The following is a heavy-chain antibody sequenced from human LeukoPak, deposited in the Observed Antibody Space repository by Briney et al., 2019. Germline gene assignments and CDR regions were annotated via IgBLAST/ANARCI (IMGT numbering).Heavy chain of an antibody. CDR1: GYTFTSYD. J-gene: IGHJ5*02. CDR2: MNPNSGNT. V-gene: IGHV1-8*01. Sequence: GASVKVSCKASGYTFTSYDINWVRQATGQGLEWMGWMNPNSGNTGYAQKFQGRVTMTRNISISTAYMELSSLRSEDTAVYYCARIWGDYVWGSYPTLWFDPWGQGTLVTVSS. D-gene: IGHD3-16*02. CDR3: ARIWGDYVWGSYPTLWFDP.